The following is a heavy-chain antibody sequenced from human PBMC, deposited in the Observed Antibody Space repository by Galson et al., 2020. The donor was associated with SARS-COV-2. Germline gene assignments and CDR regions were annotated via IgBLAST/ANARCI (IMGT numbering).Heavy chain of an antibody. CDR2: INQNGRET. Sequence: GGSLRLSCSLSGFTFSNYWMSWVRQAPGKGLEWVANINQNGRETYYADPVKGRFTISRDNAKNSIYLQMNSLRAEDTAVYYCTRDYNFDILTGWDLSDYWGQGALVIVSS. CDR1: GFTFSNYW. CDR3: TRDYNFDILTGWDLSDY. D-gene: IGHD3-9*01. V-gene: IGHV3-7*01. J-gene: IGHJ4*02.